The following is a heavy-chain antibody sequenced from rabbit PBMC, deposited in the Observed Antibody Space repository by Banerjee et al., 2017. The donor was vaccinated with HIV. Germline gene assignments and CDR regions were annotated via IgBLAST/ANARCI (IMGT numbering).Heavy chain of an antibody. CDR1: GFSFSSTYW. Sequence: QEQLVEYGGDLVKPGASLTLTCTASGFSFSSTYWIYWVRQAPGKGLEWIAYIYAGSTGSTDYANWAKGRFTISKTSSTTVTLQMTSLTAADTATYFCARGLGGAAGNGYGLWGPGTLVTVS. CDR3: ARGLGGAAGNGYGL. V-gene: IGHV1S45*01. CDR2: IYAGSTGST. D-gene: IGHD8-1*01. J-gene: IGHJ4*01.